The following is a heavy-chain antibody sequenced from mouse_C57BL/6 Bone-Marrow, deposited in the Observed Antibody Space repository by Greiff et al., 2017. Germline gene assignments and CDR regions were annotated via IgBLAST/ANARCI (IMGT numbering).Heavy chain of an antibody. CDR2: INPSSGYT. CDR1: GYTFTSYW. CDR3: ARLPQFDY. Sequence: VQLQQSGAELAKPGASVKLSCKASGYTFTSYWMHWVKQRPGQGLEWIGYINPSSGYTKYNQKFKDKATLTANKSSRTAYMQLSSRTYEDSAVYYCARLPQFDYWGQGTTLTVSS. D-gene: IGHD3-2*02. J-gene: IGHJ2*01. V-gene: IGHV1-7*01.